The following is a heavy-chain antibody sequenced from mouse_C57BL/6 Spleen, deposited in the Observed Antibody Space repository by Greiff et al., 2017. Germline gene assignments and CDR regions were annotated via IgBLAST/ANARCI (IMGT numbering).Heavy chain of an antibody. CDR3: ALYYGSSYKYFDV. CDR1: GYTFTSYW. V-gene: IGHV1-64*01. CDR2: IHPNSGST. D-gene: IGHD1-1*01. J-gene: IGHJ1*03. Sequence: QVQLQQSGAELVKPGASVKLSCKASGYTFTSYWMHWVKQRPGQGLEWIGMIHPNSGSTNYNEKFKSKATLTVDKSSSTAYMQLSSLTSEDSAVYYCALYYGSSYKYFDVWGTGTTVTVSS.